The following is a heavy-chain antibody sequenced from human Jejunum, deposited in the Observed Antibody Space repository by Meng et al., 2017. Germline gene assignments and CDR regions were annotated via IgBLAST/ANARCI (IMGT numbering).Heavy chain of an antibody. Sequence: GESLKISCEASGFTFSSYEMNWVRQAPGKGLEWIADISGGGDIVYYADSVKGRFTISRDNSQNSLFLQMDSLRVDDTAVYYCARDKGWLRLYGGMDVWGQGTKVTVSS. D-gene: IGHD5-12*01. CDR2: ISGGGDIV. J-gene: IGHJ6*02. CDR3: ARDKGWLRLYGGMDV. CDR1: GFTFSSYE. V-gene: IGHV3-48*03.